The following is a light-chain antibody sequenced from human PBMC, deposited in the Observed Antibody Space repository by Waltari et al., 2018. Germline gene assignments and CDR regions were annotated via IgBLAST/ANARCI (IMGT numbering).Light chain of an antibody. Sequence: QSVLTQPPSASGTPGQRVTISCSGSRSNIGNNSVNWYQQLPRTAPKLLMYNTNQRAAGVPGRFSGSRSGTSASLAISGLQSEDEGDYYCSSWDDSLNGPAFGGGTKVTVL. CDR3: SSWDDSLNGPA. V-gene: IGLV1-44*01. J-gene: IGLJ3*02. CDR1: RSNIGNNS. CDR2: NTN.